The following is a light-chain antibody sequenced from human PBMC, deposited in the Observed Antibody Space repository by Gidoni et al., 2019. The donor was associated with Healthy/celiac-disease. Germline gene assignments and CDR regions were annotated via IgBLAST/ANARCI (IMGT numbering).Light chain of an antibody. Sequence: DIQMTQSPSTLSASVGDRVTITCRASQSISSWLAWYQQKPGKAPKLLIYKASSLESGVPSSFSGSGSGTEFTLTISSLQPDDFATYYCQQYNSYPITXGXGTRLEIK. CDR2: KAS. CDR1: QSISSW. J-gene: IGKJ5*01. CDR3: QQYNSYPIT. V-gene: IGKV1-5*03.